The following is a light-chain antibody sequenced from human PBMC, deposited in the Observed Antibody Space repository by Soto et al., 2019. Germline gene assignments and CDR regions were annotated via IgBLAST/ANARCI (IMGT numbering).Light chain of an antibody. Sequence: DIQMTQSPASLSASVGDRVTITCQASQDIRNYLNWYQQKPGKAPKLLIYDASNLETGVPSRFSGSRTGKDFTFTINSLHPEDIATDYCQHYDSLPPTFGGGTQVAIK. CDR1: QDIRNY. CDR2: DAS. CDR3: QHYDSLPPT. V-gene: IGKV1-33*01. J-gene: IGKJ4*01.